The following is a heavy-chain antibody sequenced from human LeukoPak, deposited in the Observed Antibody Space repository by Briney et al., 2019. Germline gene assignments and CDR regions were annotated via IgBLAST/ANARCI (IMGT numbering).Heavy chain of an antibody. D-gene: IGHD2-2*01. Sequence: PAESLSLTCTVSGGSISSYYWSWVRQPPGKGLEWLSYIYYSGSTNYNTSLKSRVTISVDTSKNQFSLKLSSVTAADTAVYYCARHWGVPAVTNWFDPWGQGTLVTVSS. CDR1: GGSISSYY. V-gene: IGHV4-59*08. CDR3: ARHWGVPAVTNWFDP. J-gene: IGHJ5*02. CDR2: IYYSGST.